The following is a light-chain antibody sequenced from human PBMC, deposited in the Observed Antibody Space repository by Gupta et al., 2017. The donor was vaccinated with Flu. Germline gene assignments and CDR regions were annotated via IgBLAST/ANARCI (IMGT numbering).Light chain of an antibody. CDR3: QQSYSTPFT. CDR2: AAS. CDR1: QSISSY. J-gene: IGKJ3*01. Sequence: PSSLSASVGDRVTNTSRASQSISSYLNWYQQKPVKAPKLLIYAASRLQSGVPSRFSGSGSWTDFTLTISRLQPEDFATYYCQQSYSTPFTFGHGTKVDIK. V-gene: IGKV1-39*01.